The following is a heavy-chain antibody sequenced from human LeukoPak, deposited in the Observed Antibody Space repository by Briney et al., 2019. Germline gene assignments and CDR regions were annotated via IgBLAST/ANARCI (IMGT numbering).Heavy chain of an antibody. CDR3: AKDGGSGSPGDYFGY. CDR2: ISGSGSNT. Sequence: QPGGSLRLSCAASGFIFSNYAMSWVRQAPGKGLEWVSAISGSGSNTYYAESVKGRFTISRDNPKNTLYLQMNSLRAEDTAVYYCAKDGGSGSPGDYFGYWGQGTLVTVSS. J-gene: IGHJ4*02. V-gene: IGHV3-23*01. CDR1: GFIFSNYA. D-gene: IGHD3-10*01.